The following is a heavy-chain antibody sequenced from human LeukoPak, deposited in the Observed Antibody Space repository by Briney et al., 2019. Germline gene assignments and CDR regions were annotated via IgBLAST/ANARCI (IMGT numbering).Heavy chain of an antibody. Sequence: ASVKISCKASGYTFTSYDINWVRQATGQGLEWMGWMNPNSGNTGYAQKFQGRVTMTRNTSISTAYMELRSLRSDDTAVYYCARDEDYGDYAIDYWGQGTLVTVSS. CDR2: MNPNSGNT. J-gene: IGHJ4*02. CDR1: GYTFTSYD. D-gene: IGHD4-17*01. CDR3: ARDEDYGDYAIDY. V-gene: IGHV1-8*01.